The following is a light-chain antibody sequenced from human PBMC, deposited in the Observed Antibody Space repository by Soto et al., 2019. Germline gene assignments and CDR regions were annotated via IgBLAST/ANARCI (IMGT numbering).Light chain of an antibody. V-gene: IGKV3-20*01. CDR3: QQYGSWT. CDR1: QSVSATY. CDR2: GAS. J-gene: IGKJ1*01. Sequence: EIVLTQSPGTLSLSPGERATLSCRASQSVSATYLAWYQQKPGQAPRLLIYGASNRATGIPARFSGSGSGTDFTLTISSLEPEDFAVYYCQQYGSWTFGQGTKVDIK.